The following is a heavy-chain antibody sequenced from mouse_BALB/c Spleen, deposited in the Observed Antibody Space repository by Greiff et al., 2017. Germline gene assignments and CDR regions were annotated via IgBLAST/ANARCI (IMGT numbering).Heavy chain of an antibody. V-gene: IGHV1-67*01. J-gene: IGHJ2*01. CDR2: ISTYYGNT. D-gene: IGHD1-1*01. Sequence: VQLQQSGPELVRPGVSVKISCKGSGYTFTDYAMHWVKQSHAKSLEWIGVISTYYGNTNYNQKFKGKATMTVDKSSSTAYMELARLTSEDSAIYYCARGGYGSSHDYWGQGTTLTVSS. CDR3: ARGGYGSSHDY. CDR1: GYTFTDYA.